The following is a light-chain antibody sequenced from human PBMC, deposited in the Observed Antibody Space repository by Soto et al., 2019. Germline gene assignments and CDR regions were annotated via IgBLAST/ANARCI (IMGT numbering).Light chain of an antibody. Sequence: QSVMTQPPSVSSAPGQRVTISCSGSSSNIGGNSVSWYQQLPGTAPKLLIYDDDKRPSGIPDRFSGSKSGTSATLGITGFQTGDEADYYCGSWDSRMSAYVFGTGTKLTVL. CDR2: DDD. J-gene: IGLJ1*01. CDR1: SSNIGGNS. CDR3: GSWDSRMSAYV. V-gene: IGLV1-51*01.